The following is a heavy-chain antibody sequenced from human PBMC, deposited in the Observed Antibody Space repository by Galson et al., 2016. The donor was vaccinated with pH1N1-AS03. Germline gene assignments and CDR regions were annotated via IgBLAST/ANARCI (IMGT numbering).Heavy chain of an antibody. J-gene: IGHJ4*02. CDR2: IYSIGGT. V-gene: IGHV4-59*01. D-gene: IGHD6-19*01. Sequence: LTCTVSSGSISSYSWNWIRQPPGKGLEWIGSIYSIGGTNYNPSLESRITISVETSKNQFSLKLRSVTAADTAVYYCASARAVGPPYFDYWGQGTVATVSS. CDR1: SGSISSYS. CDR3: ASARAVGPPYFDY.